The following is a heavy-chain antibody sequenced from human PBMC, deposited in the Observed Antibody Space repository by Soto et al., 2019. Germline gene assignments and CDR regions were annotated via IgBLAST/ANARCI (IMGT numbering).Heavy chain of an antibody. CDR1: GGSFSGYY. Sequence: SETLSLTCAVYGGSFSGYYWSWIRQPPGKGLEWIGEINHSGSTNYNPSLKIRVTISVDTSKNQFSLKLSSVTAADTAVYYCARGLYSSSSDYYYMDVWGKGTTVTVSS. V-gene: IGHV4-34*01. D-gene: IGHD6-6*01. CDR2: INHSGST. CDR3: ARGLYSSSSDYYYMDV. J-gene: IGHJ6*03.